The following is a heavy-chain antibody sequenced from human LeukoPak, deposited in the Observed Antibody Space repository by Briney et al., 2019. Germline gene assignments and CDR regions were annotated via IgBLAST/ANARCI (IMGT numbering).Heavy chain of an antibody. CDR3: CGSSLAGSDGMDV. D-gene: IGHD6-19*01. V-gene: IGHV1-2*02. Sequence: ASVKVSCKASGYTFTGYYMHWVRQAPGQGLECMGWINPNSGGTNYAQKFQGRVTMTRDTSISTAYMELSRLRSDDTAVYYCCGSSLAGSDGMDVWGQRTTVTVSS. J-gene: IGHJ6*02. CDR1: GYTFTGYY. CDR2: INPNSGGT.